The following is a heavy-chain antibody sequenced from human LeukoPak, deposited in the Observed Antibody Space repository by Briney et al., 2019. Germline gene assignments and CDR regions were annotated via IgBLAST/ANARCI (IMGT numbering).Heavy chain of an antibody. CDR2: ISGHGGTT. Sequence: EAGGSLRPSCAASGFTFSDYAMNWVRQAPGKGLEWVSTISGHGGTTYYADSVKGRFTISRDNAKNSLYLQMNSLRAEDTAVYYCARVFAIGGPPFDYWGQGTLVTVSS. J-gene: IGHJ4*02. D-gene: IGHD3-16*01. CDR1: GFTFSDYA. V-gene: IGHV3-23*01. CDR3: ARVFAIGGPPFDY.